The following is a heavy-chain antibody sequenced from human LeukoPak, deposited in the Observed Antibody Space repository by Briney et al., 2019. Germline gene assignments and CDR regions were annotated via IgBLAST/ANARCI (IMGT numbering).Heavy chain of an antibody. D-gene: IGHD3-22*01. CDR2: IRSSSSYI. CDR1: GFTFSSHG. CDR3: ARDYYHDSSGYIPAGDAFDI. V-gene: IGHV3-21*06. Sequence: GGSLRLSCAASGFTFSSHGMNWVRQAPGKGLEWVSSIRSSSSYIYYADSVKGRFTISRDNANNSVYLQMNSLRAEDTAVYYCARDYYHDSSGYIPAGDAFDIWGQGTMVTVSS. J-gene: IGHJ3*02.